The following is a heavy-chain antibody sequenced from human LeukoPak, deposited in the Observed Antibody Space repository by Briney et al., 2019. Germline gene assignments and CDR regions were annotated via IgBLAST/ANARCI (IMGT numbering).Heavy chain of an antibody. J-gene: IGHJ4*02. CDR2: IYSDGST. Sequence: AGGSLRLSCAASGITVSTNYMSWVRQAPGKGLEWVSVIYSDGSTSYADSVKGRFTISRDNAKNSLYLQMNSLRAEDTALYYCAKDLGYDSSQFVDYWGQGTLVTVSS. D-gene: IGHD3-22*01. V-gene: IGHV3-53*05. CDR3: AKDLGYDSSQFVDY. CDR1: GITVSTNY.